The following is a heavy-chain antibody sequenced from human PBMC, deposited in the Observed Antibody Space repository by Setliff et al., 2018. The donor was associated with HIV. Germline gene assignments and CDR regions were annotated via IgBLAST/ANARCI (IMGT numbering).Heavy chain of an antibody. CDR3: ARVTTSGRGSYLY. D-gene: IGHD1-26*01. J-gene: IGHJ4*02. CDR2: MNPNSGNT. Sequence: ASVKVSCKASGYTFTSYDINWVRQATGQGLEWMGWMNPNSGNTGYAQKFQGRVTITTDESTYTAYMELSSLTSEDTAVYYCARVTTSGRGSYLYWGQGTLVTVSS. CDR1: GYTFTSYD. V-gene: IGHV1-8*01.